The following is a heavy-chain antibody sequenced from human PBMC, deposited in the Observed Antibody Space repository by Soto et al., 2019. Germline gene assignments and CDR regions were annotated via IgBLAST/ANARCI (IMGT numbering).Heavy chain of an antibody. Sequence: QVQLVQSGAEVKKPGSSVKVSCKTSGGTLSSYTISWVRQAPGQGLEWMGRIIPILGIANYAQKFQGRVTITADKSTSTAYMELSSQRSEDTAVYYCASFTSMGMDVWGQGTTVTVSS. J-gene: IGHJ6*02. CDR2: IIPILGIA. CDR3: ASFTSMGMDV. CDR1: GGTLSSYT. D-gene: IGHD3-3*01. V-gene: IGHV1-69*02.